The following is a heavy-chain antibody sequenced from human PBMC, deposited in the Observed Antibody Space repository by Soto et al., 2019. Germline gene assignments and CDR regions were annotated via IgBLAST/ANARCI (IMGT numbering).Heavy chain of an antibody. Sequence: PSETLSLTCAVYGGSFSGYYWSWIRQPPGKGLEWIGEINHSGSTNYNPSLKSRVTISVDTSKNQFSLKLSSVTAADTAVYYCARITIAVAGRRYVYYYYYGMDVWGQGTTVTVSS. CDR1: GGSFSGYY. D-gene: IGHD6-19*01. V-gene: IGHV4-34*01. J-gene: IGHJ6*02. CDR2: INHSGST. CDR3: ARITIAVAGRRYVYYYYYGMDV.